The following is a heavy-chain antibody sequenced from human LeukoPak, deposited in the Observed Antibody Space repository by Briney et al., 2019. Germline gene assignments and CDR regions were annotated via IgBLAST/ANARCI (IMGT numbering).Heavy chain of an antibody. CDR1: GGTFSSYA. J-gene: IGHJ6*03. V-gene: IGHV1-69*05. CDR3: AKGPDKSYYFYYMDV. D-gene: IGHD3-9*01. CDR2: IIPIFGTA. Sequence: EASVKVSCKASGGTFSSYAISWVRQAPGQGLEWMGGIIPIFGTANYAQKFQGRVTITTDESTSTAYMELSSLRSEDTAVYYCAKGPDKSYYFYYMDVWGKGTTVTVSS.